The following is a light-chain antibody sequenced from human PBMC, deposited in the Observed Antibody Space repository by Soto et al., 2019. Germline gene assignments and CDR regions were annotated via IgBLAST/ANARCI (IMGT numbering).Light chain of an antibody. J-gene: IGKJ2*03. CDR3: QHYDSRPYS. V-gene: IGKV3-20*01. Sequence: EIVLTQSPGTLSLSPGERATLSCRASQSVRNSYVAWYQQEPGQAPRLLIYGASARASGIPDRFSGSGSGTDFTLTISRLEPGDFAVYYCQHYDSRPYSFGQGTKLEIK. CDR2: GAS. CDR1: QSVRNSY.